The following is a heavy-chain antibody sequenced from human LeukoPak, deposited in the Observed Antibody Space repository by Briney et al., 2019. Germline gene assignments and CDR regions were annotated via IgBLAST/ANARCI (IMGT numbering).Heavy chain of an antibody. V-gene: IGHV3-7*01. J-gene: IGHJ4*02. Sequence: PGGSLRLSCVVSGFTFSTYWMSWVRQAPGKGLEWVANIKQDGSENHYVDSVKGRFSIARDNAKNSLYLQMNSLRAEDTAVYYCTRLRSSGYFDADYWGQGTLVTVSS. D-gene: IGHD3-22*01. CDR3: TRLRSSGYFDADY. CDR2: IKQDGSEN. CDR1: GFTFSTYW.